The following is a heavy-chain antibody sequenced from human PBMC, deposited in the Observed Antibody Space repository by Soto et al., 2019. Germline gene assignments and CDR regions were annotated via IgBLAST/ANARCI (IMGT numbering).Heavy chain of an antibody. D-gene: IGHD3-16*01. Sequence: PGGSLRLSCAGSGFTFRTHTLVWVRQAPGKGLEWVSSISSGGTYLEYAHSVKGRFAISRDDAKDSVFLQMNSLKTDDTAVYYCVKGGEDITSPYGMDVWGQGTRVTVSS. CDR3: VKGGEDITSPYGMDV. J-gene: IGHJ6*02. CDR1: GFTFRTHT. CDR2: ISSGGTYL. V-gene: IGHV3-21*06.